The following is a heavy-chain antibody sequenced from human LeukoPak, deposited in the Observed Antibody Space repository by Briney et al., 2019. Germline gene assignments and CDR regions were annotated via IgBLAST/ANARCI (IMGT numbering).Heavy chain of an antibody. CDR1: GFTFSSYE. J-gene: IGHJ4*02. D-gene: IGHD6-19*01. CDR2: ISSSGNTI. V-gene: IGHV3-48*03. CDR3: ARKGSSGWYMDYFAY. Sequence: GGSLRLSCAASGFTFSSYEMNWVRQAPGKGLDWVSYISSSGNTIYYADSLKGRFTISRDNAKNSLYLQMNSLRAEDTAVYYCARKGSSGWYMDYFAYWGQGALVTVSS.